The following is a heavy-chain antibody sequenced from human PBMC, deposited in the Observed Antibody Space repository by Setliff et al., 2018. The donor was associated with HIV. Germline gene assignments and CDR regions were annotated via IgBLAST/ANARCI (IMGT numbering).Heavy chain of an antibody. CDR2: IYYSGST. D-gene: IGHD3-10*01. CDR3: ARGRVLWFGELVDAFDI. V-gene: IGHV4-59*01. J-gene: IGHJ3*02. CDR1: GGSISSYY. Sequence: PSETLSLTCTVSGGSISSYYWSWIRQPPGKGLEWIGYIYYSGSTNYNPSLKSRATISLDTSKNQFSLKRSSLTAADTAGYYCARGRVLWFGELVDAFDIWGQGTMVTGS.